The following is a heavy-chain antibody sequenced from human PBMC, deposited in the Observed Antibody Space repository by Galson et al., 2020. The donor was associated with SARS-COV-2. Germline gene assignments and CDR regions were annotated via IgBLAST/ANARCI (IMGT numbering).Heavy chain of an antibody. CDR2: IGCDDDK. D-gene: IGHD3-10*01. CDR1: GFSLSTNENC. CDR3: ARVRVGVDGVRCDA. J-gene: IGHJ5*02. Sequence: SGPTLVKPTQTLTLTCTFSGFSLSTNENCVSWIRKPPGKALEWHAVIGCDDDKGYSTSLKTRLTISKDTSENQVVLTMTNMDPVDTATYYGARVRVGVDGVRCDAWGQGTLVTVSS. V-gene: IGHV2-70*01.